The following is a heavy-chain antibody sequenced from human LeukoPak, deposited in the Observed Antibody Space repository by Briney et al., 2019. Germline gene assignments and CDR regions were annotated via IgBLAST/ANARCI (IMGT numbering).Heavy chain of an antibody. CDR2: IYYSGST. V-gene: IGHV4-59*08. D-gene: IGHD1-26*01. Sequence: SETLSLTCTVSGGSISSYYWSWIRQPPGKGLEWIGYIYYSGSTNYNPSLKSRVTISVDTSKNKFSLRLSSVTAADTAVYFCARHVRRGSRFDYWGQGTLVTVSS. CDR3: ARHVRRGSRFDY. J-gene: IGHJ4*02. CDR1: GGSISSYY.